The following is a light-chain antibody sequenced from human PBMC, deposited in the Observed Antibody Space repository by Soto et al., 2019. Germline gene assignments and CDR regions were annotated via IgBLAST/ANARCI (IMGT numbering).Light chain of an antibody. V-gene: IGLV2-14*01. CDR2: EVS. J-gene: IGLJ3*02. CDR1: SSDVGGYNY. Sequence: QSVLTQPASVSGSPGQSITISCTGTSSDVGGYNYVSWYQQHPGKAPKLMLYEVSNRPSGVSNRFSGSKSGNTASLTSSGLQAEEEADYYGSSYTSSSTRVFGGGTKLTVL. CDR3: SSYTSSSTRV.